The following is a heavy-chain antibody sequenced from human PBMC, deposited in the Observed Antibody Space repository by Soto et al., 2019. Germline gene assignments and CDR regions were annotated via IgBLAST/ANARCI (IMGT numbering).Heavy chain of an antibody. V-gene: IGHV1-69*06. CDR2: IIPIFGTA. Sequence: QVQLVQSGAEVKKPGSSVKVSCKASGGTFSSYAISWVRQAPGQGLEWMGGIIPIFGTANYAQKFQGRVTMTRDTSISTAYMELSRLRSDDTAVYYCARHNWNLLPWVPWGQGTLVTVSS. CDR3: ARHNWNLLPWVP. J-gene: IGHJ5*02. CDR1: GGTFSSYA. D-gene: IGHD1-20*01.